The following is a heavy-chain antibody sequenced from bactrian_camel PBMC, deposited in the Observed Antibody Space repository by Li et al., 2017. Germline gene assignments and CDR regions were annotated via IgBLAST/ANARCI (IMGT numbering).Heavy chain of an antibody. Sequence: QLVESGGGSVQAGESLRLSCTAPGFTSNDCGVAWYRQAAGSERREWLSSRTGQGRLLYADSVKGRFTISRDNAETTVYLQMDSLKPEDTGRYYCAADYVPENPGIEDRVRVAGCHTERLDFGFWGQGTQVTVS. D-gene: IGHD6*01. CDR1: GFTSNDCG. CDR3: AADYVPENPGIEDRVRVAGCHTERLDFGF. J-gene: IGHJ6*01. V-gene: IGHV3S53*01. CDR2: RTGQGRL.